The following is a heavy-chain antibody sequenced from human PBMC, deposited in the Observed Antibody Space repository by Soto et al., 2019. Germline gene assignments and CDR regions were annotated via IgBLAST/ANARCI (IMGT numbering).Heavy chain of an antibody. D-gene: IGHD3-9*01. J-gene: IGHJ5*02. Sequence: ETLSLTCTVSGSSISTNHHNWAWVRQPPGKGLEWMGNIHYRGDTYFNPSLGSRLSMSVDTSKNQFSLKLTSVTAADTAVYYCARLPTGYPNWFDHWGQGTLVTVSS. CDR3: ARLPTGYPNWFDH. CDR2: IHYRGDT. V-gene: IGHV4-39*01. CDR1: GSSISTNHHN.